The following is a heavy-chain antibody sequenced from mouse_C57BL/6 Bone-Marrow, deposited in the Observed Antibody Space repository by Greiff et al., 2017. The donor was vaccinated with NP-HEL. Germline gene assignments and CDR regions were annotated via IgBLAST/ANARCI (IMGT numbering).Heavy chain of an antibody. V-gene: IGHV5-4*03. J-gene: IGHJ2*01. D-gene: IGHD2-4*01. CDR2: ISDGGSYT. Sequence: EVKVEESGGGLVKPGGSLKLSCAASGFTFSSYAMSWVRQTPEKRLEWVATISDGGSYTYYPDNVKGRFTISRDNAKNNLYLQMSHLKSEDTAMYYCARVTMIPYFDYWGQGTTLTVSS. CDR1: GFTFSSYA. CDR3: ARVTMIPYFDY.